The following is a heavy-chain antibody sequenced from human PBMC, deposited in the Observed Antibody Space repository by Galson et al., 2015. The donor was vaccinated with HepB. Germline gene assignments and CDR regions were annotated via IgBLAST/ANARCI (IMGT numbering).Heavy chain of an antibody. D-gene: IGHD3-10*01. V-gene: IGHV3-72*01. CDR1: GFIFSDHY. CDR2: SRHKARSYST. Sequence: SLRLSCTASGFIFSDHYIDWVRQAPGKGLEWVGRSRHKARSYSTEYAASVKGRFTISRDHTQNSVTLQMNRLGTEDTAVYYCASLRGTPHYYYYGMDVWGQGTTVTVSS. CDR3: ASLRGTPHYYYYGMDV. J-gene: IGHJ6*02.